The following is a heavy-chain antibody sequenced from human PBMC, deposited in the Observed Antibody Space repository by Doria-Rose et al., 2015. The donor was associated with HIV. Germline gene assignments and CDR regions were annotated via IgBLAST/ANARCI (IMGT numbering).Heavy chain of an antibody. CDR2: IFSDDES. Sequence: QVTLKESGPVLVEPTETLTLTCTVSGVSLSSPGMGVSWIRQPPGEALEWLANIFSDDESSYKTSLKSGLTISRGTSKSQVVLTMTDMDPVDTATYYCARIKSSRWYHKYYFDFWGQGTLVIVSA. CDR3: ARIKSSRWYHKYYFDF. J-gene: IGHJ4*02. V-gene: IGHV2-26*01. CDR1: GVSLSSPGMG. D-gene: IGHD6-13*01.